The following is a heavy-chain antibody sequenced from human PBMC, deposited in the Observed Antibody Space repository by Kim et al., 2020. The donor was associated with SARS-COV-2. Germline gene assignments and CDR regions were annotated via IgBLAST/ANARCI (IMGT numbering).Heavy chain of an antibody. V-gene: IGHV1-69*13. Sequence: SVKVSCKASGGTFSSYAISWVRQAPGQGLEWMGGIIPIFGTANYAQKFQGRVTITADESTSTAYMELSSLRSEDTAVYYCARVPRDGYKNDFDIWGQGTMVTVSS. J-gene: IGHJ3*02. CDR1: GGTFSSYA. CDR2: IIPIFGTA. D-gene: IGHD5-12*01. CDR3: ARVPRDGYKNDFDI.